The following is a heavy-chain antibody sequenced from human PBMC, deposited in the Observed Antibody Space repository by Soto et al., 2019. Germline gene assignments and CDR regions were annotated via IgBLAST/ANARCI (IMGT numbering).Heavy chain of an antibody. D-gene: IGHD6-19*01. CDR3: AGQAVAGTNYFDY. CDR1: GGTFSSYA. Sequence: ASVKVSCKASGGTFSSYAISWVRQAPGQGLEWMGGIIPIFGTANYAQKFQGRVTITADESTSTAYMELSSLRSEDTAVYYCAGQAVAGTNYFDYWGQGTLVTVSS. CDR2: IIPIFGTA. J-gene: IGHJ4*02. V-gene: IGHV1-69*13.